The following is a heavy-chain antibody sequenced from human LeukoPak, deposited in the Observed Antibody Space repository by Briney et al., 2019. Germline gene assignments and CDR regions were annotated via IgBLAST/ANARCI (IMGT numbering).Heavy chain of an antibody. CDR2: INHSGST. J-gene: IGHJ4*02. CDR1: GGSFSGYY. V-gene: IGHV4-34*01. CDR3: ARDDGGAPGY. Sequence: PSETLSLTCAVYGGSFSGYYWSWICQPPGKGLEWIGEINHSGSTNYNPSLKSRVTISVDTSKNQFSLKLSSVTAADTAVYYCARDDGGAPGYWGQGTLVTVSS. D-gene: IGHD3-16*01.